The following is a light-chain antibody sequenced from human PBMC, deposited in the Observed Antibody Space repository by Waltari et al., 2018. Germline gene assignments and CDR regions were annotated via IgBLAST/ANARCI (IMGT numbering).Light chain of an antibody. CDR2: AAT. Sequence: CRARSRSKDNYLAWYQQKPGQAPRLLIYAATTRATGISGRFSGSGSGTDFTLTISRLETEDFATYYCEQYGTLPRTFGQGTKVEI. CDR1: SRSKDNY. V-gene: IGKV3-20*01. J-gene: IGKJ1*01. CDR3: EQYGTLPRT.